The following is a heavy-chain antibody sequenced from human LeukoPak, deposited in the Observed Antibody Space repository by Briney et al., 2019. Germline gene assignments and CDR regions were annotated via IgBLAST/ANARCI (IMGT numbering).Heavy chain of an antibody. J-gene: IGHJ4*02. CDR2: IYYSGST. Sequence: SETLSLTCTVSGGSISSYYWSWIRQPPGKGLEWIGYIYYSGSTNYNPSLESRVTISVDTSKNQFSLKLSSVTAADTAVYYCARAAGRDTTSGLDFDYWGQGILVTVSS. D-gene: IGHD1-26*01. CDR3: ARAAGRDTTSGLDFDY. CDR1: GGSISSYY. V-gene: IGHV4-59*12.